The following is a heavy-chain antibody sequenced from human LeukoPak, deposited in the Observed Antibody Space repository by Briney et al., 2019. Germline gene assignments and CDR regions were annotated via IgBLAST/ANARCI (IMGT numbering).Heavy chain of an antibody. D-gene: IGHD3-16*02. Sequence: ASVKVSCKASGYTFTGYYMHSVRQAPGQGLEWMGWINPNSGGTNYAQKFQGRVTMTRDTSISTAYMELSRLRSDDTAVYYCARDIPVIHYMDVWGKGTTVTVSS. CDR2: INPNSGGT. J-gene: IGHJ6*03. CDR1: GYTFTGYY. CDR3: ARDIPVIHYMDV. V-gene: IGHV1-2*02.